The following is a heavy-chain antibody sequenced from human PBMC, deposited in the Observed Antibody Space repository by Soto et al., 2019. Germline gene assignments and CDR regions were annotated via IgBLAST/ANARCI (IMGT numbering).Heavy chain of an antibody. CDR1: GGTFSSYA. Sequence: QVQLVQSGAEVKKPGSSVKVSCKASGGTFSSYAISWVRQAPGQGLEWMGGIIPIFGTANYAQKFQGRVTLTADESTSTAYMELSSCRTEVTAVYYCASSGALYQTLIYPAERVEIPPRSVPVHYYGMDVWGQGTTVTVSS. V-gene: IGHV1-69*01. CDR3: ASSGALYQTLIYPAERVEIPPRSVPVHYYGMDV. J-gene: IGHJ6*02. CDR2: IIPIFGTA. D-gene: IGHD2-2*02.